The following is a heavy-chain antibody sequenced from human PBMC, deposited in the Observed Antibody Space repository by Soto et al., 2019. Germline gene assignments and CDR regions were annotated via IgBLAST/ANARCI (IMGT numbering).Heavy chain of an antibody. CDR2: ISTYSGNT. J-gene: IGHJ4*03. Sequence: AAVKVSCKTSGYTFSSYSINWVRQAPGQGLEWMAWISTYSGNTHYAERVQGRVTVTLDKSARTAFMEMRGLTSDDTAVYFCARDNGYFDLWGQ. V-gene: IGHV1-18*04. CDR3: ARDNGYFDL. CDR1: GYTFSSYS.